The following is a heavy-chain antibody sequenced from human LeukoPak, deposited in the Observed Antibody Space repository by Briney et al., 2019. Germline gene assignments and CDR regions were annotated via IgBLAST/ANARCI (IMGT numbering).Heavy chain of an antibody. D-gene: IGHD5-24*01. V-gene: IGHV3-53*01. J-gene: IGHJ4*02. Sequence: GGSLRLSCAASGFTVSSNYMSWVRQAPGKGLEWVSVIYSGGSTYYADSVKGRFTISRDNSKKTLYLQMNSLRVDDTAVYYCARDVRRDGSNYWVQGTLVTVSS. CDR1: GFTVSSNY. CDR2: IYSGGST. CDR3: ARDVRRDGSNY.